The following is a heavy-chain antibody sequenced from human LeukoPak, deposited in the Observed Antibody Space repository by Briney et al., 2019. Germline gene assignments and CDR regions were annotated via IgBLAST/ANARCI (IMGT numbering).Heavy chain of an antibody. CDR2: LHYSGST. Sequence: SETLSLTCTVSGGSISGYYWSWIRQPPGKGLEWIGYLHYSGSTNYNPSLKSRVTISVDTSKNQFSLKLSSVTAADTAVYYCARGNHYYDSSAYLAWESFQHWGQGTLVTVSS. V-gene: IGHV4-59*01. CDR1: GGSISGYY. D-gene: IGHD3-22*01. CDR3: ARGNHYYDSSAYLAWESFQH. J-gene: IGHJ1*01.